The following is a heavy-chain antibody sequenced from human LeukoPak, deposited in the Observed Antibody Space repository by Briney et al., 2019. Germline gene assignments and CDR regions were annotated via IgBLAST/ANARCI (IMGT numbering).Heavy chain of an antibody. V-gene: IGHV1-2*02. J-gene: IGHJ5*02. CDR1: GYTFTGYY. Sequence: ASVKVSCKASGYTFTGYYMHWVRQAPGQGLEWMGWINPNSGGTNYAQKFQGRVTMTRDTSISTAYMELSRLRSDDTAGYYCAXXXAGTRIVLDPWGQGTLVTVSS. D-gene: IGHD6-13*01. CDR3: AXXXAGTRIVLDP. CDR2: INPNSGGT.